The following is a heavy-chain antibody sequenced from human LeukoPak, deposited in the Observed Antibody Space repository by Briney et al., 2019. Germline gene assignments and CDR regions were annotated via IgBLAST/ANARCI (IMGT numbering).Heavy chain of an antibody. CDR1: GGSISSSSYY. D-gene: IGHD6-6*01. J-gene: IGHJ3*02. CDR2: IYYSGST. Sequence: PSETLSLTCTVSGGSISSSSYYWGWIRQPPGKGLEWIGSIYYSGSTYYNPSLKSRVTISVDTSKNQFSLKLSSVTAADTAVYYCARGAPWRAARPGNAFDIWGQGTMVTVSS. V-gene: IGHV4-39*07. CDR3: ARGAPWRAARPGNAFDI.